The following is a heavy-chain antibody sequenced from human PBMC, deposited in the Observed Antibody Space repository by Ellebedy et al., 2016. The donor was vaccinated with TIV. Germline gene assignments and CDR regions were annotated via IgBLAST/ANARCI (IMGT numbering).Heavy chain of an antibody. Sequence: SETLSLXCTVSGGSISSSSYYWGWLRQPPGKGLEWIGSIYYSGSTYYNPSLKSRVTISVDTSKNQFSLKLSSVTAADTAVYYCARQAPGYSSGWYSEFGYWGQGTLVTVSS. CDR3: ARQAPGYSSGWYSEFGY. V-gene: IGHV4-39*01. D-gene: IGHD6-19*01. CDR1: GGSISSSSYY. CDR2: IYYSGST. J-gene: IGHJ4*02.